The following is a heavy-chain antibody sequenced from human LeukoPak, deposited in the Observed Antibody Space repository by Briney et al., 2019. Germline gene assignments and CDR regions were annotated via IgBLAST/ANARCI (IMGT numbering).Heavy chain of an antibody. J-gene: IGHJ3*02. V-gene: IGHV3-53*01. Sequence: AGGSLRLSCAASGFRVSNNYMSWVRQAPGKGPEWVAVVYSGGRTVYADAVKGRFILSIDNSQNALFLEMNSLRVEDTGVYYCARDPGLNAFDIWGQGTMVTVSS. CDR2: VYSGGRT. CDR1: GFRVSNNY. CDR3: ARDPGLNAFDI.